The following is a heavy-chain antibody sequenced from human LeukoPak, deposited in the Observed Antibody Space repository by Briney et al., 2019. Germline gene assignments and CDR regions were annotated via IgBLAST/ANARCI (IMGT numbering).Heavy chain of an antibody. CDR3: ARDRYSGYYDSSGYYDY. Sequence: PSETLSLTCTVSGGSISNYYWSWIRQPPGKGLEWIGYIYYSGSTNYNPSLKSRVTISVDTSKNQFSLKLSSVTAADTAVYYCARDRYSGYYDSSGYYDYWGQGTLVTVSS. CDR1: GGSISNYY. J-gene: IGHJ4*02. CDR2: IYYSGST. D-gene: IGHD3-22*01. V-gene: IGHV4-59*01.